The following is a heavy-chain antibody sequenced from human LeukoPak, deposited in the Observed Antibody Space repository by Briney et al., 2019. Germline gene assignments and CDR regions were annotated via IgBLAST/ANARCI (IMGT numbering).Heavy chain of an antibody. V-gene: IGHV3-23*01. CDR2: ISNNGSNT. D-gene: IGHD3-22*01. CDR1: GFTVNTYA. J-gene: IGHJ3*02. Sequence: GGSLRLSCAASGFTVNTYAMSWVRQAPGKGLEWVSGISNNGSNTYYADSVKGRFTISRDNSKNTLYLQMNSLRAEDTAIYYCAKDGGPNYDSSGYYSDDAFDIWGQGTMVTVSS. CDR3: AKDGGPNYDSSGYYSDDAFDI.